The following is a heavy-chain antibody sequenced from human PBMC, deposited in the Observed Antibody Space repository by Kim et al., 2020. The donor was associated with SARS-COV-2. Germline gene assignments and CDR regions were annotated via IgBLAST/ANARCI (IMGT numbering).Heavy chain of an antibody. D-gene: IGHD1-26*01. CDR3: ATRNSGSYYVH. J-gene: IGHJ4*02. V-gene: IGHV3-23*01. CDR1: GFTFSSYA. Sequence: GGSLRLSCAASGFTFSSYAMSWVRQAPGKGLEWVSAISGSGGSTYYADSVKGRFTISRDNSKNTLYLQMNSLRAEDTAVYYCATRNSGSYYVHWGQGTLVTVSS. CDR2: ISGSGGST.